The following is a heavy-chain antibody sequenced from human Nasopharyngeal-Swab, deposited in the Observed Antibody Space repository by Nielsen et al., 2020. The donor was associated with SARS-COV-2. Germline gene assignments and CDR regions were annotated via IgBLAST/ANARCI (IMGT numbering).Heavy chain of an antibody. J-gene: IGHJ4*02. D-gene: IGHD2-15*01. Sequence: GGSLRLSCAASGFTFDDYAMHWVRQAPGKGLEWVSTISWNSGSIGYADSVKGRFTTSRDNAKNSLYLQMNSLRPEDTALYFCAKEMGPGNTPIDYWGQGALVTVSS. V-gene: IGHV3-9*01. CDR2: ISWNSGSI. CDR1: GFTFDDYA. CDR3: AKEMGPGNTPIDY.